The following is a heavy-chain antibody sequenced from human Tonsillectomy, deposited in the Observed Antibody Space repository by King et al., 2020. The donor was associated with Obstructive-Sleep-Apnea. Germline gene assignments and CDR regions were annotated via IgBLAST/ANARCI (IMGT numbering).Heavy chain of an antibody. J-gene: IGHJ4*02. V-gene: IGHV3-15*01. CDR3: TTDRYYYDSSSDY. CDR2: IKSKTEGGTT. D-gene: IGHD3-22*01. CDR1: VFTFSNAC. Sequence: VQLVQSGGGLVKPGGSLRLSCVASVFTFSNACMSWVRQAPGKGLSWVGRIKSKTEGGTTAYAAPVKGRFTISRDDSKNTLYLQMNSLKTEDTAVYYCTTDRYYYDSSSDYWGQGTLVTVSS.